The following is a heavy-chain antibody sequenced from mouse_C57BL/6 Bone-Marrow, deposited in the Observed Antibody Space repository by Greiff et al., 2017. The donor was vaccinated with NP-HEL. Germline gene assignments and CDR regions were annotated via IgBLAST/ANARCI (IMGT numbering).Heavy chain of an antibody. Sequence: EVQLVESGAELVKPGASVKLSCTASGFNIKDYYMHWVKQRTEQGLEWIGRIGPEDGETKYAPKFQGRATITADPSSNTAYLQLSSLTSEDTAVYYCAGPYYYRSSSFDYWGQGTTLTVSS. CDR2: IGPEDGET. CDR3: AGPYYYRSSSFDY. V-gene: IGHV14-2*01. CDR1: GFNIKDYY. J-gene: IGHJ2*01. D-gene: IGHD1-1*01.